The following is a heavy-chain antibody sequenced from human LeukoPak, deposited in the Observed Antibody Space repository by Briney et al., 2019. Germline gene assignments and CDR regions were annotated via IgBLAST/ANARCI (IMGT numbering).Heavy chain of an antibody. V-gene: IGHV3-23*01. CDR2: ISGSGGST. J-gene: IGHJ4*02. CDR1: GFTFSSYA. CDR3: VKDRRQLLWFGVAPGH. D-gene: IGHD3-10*01. Sequence: GGSLRLSCAASGFTFSSYAMSWVRQAPGKGLEWVSAISGSGGSTYYADSVKGRFTISRDNSKNTLDLQMNSLRAEDTAVFYCVKDRRQLLWFGVAPGHWGQGTLVTVSS.